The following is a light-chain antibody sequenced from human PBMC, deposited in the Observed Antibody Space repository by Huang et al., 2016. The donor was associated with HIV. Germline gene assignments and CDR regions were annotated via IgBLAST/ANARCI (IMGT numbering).Light chain of an antibody. CDR1: QGISNS. Sequence: DIQMTQSPSSLSASIGVRVTITCRASQGISNSLAWYQQKPGKAPKLLLYAASRLKSGVPSRFSGSGSGTTYTLTISSLRPEDFATFYCQQYFTTPPWTFGQGTKLEIK. J-gene: IGKJ2*01. CDR2: AAS. V-gene: IGKV1-NL1*01. CDR3: QQYFTTPPWT.